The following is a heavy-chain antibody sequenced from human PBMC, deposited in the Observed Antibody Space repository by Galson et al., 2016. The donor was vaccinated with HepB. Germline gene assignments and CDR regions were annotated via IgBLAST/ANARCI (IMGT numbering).Heavy chain of an antibody. V-gene: IGHV3-30*04. CDR3: ARAPALAEKLDY. CDR1: SFIFRAYA. Sequence: SLRLSCAASSFIFRAYAMHWVRQAPGKGLEWVAVTSSDATSEYYLDSVKGRFTISRDNSKNTLFLQMNGLRGEDTAIYYCARAPALAEKLDYWGPGSLVIVSS. CDR2: TSSDATSE. J-gene: IGHJ4*02. D-gene: IGHD1-1*01.